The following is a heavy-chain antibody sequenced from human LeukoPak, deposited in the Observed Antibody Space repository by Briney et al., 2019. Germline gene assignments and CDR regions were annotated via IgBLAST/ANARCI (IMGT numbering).Heavy chain of an antibody. J-gene: IGHJ3*02. V-gene: IGHV3-23*01. CDR1: GFTFSSYG. Sequence: GGSLRLSCAASGFTFSSYGMSWVRQAPGKGLEWVSAISGSGGSTYYADSVKGRFTISRDNAKNSLYLQMNSLRAEDMALYYCAKDTQDGYSNKMAGDAFDIWGQGTMVTVSS. CDR2: ISGSGGST. D-gene: IGHD5-18*01. CDR3: AKDTQDGYSNKMAGDAFDI.